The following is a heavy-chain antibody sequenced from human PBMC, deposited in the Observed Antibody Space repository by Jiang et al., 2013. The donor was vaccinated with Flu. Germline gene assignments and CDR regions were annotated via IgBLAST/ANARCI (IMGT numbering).Heavy chain of an antibody. Sequence: GLVKPSQTLSLTCAISGDSVSSNSATWNWIRQSPSRGLEWLGRTYYRSKWSYDYSPSLKGRLTITPDTSKNQFSLQMTSMSPEDTAVYYCARMISVAADYWGQGSLVTVSS. V-gene: IGHV6-1*01. D-gene: IGHD3-22*01. CDR1: GDSVSSNSAT. CDR2: TYYRSKWSY. J-gene: IGHJ4*02. CDR3: ARMISVAADY.